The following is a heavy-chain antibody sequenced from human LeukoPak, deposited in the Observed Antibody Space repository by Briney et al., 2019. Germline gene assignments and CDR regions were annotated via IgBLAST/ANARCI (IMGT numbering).Heavy chain of an antibody. CDR1: GFTFSSYS. CDR2: ISSSSSYI. CDR3: ARDSPDYYDSSGYYHGNFDY. J-gene: IGHJ4*02. V-gene: IGHV3-21*01. Sequence: GGSLRLSCAASGFTFSSYSMNWVRQAPGKGLEWVSSISSSSSYIYYADSVKGRFTISRDNAKNSLYLQMNSLRAEDTAVYYCARDSPDYYDSSGYYHGNFDYWGQGTLVTVSS. D-gene: IGHD3-22*01.